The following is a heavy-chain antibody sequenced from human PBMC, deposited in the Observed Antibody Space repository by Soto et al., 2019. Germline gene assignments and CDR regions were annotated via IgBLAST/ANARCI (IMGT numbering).Heavy chain of an antibody. CDR2: INSNGGST. J-gene: IGHJ5*02. CDR3: VKDRYCSTTSCLGYFDP. Sequence: GGSLRLSCSASGFTFSGYTMHWVRQAPGKGLEYVSGINSNGGSTNYADSVKGRFTISRDNSKNTLYLQMTSLRAEDTAVYYCVKDRYCSTTSCLGYFDPWGQGTLVTVSS. V-gene: IGHV3-64D*06. D-gene: IGHD2-2*01. CDR1: GFTFSGYT.